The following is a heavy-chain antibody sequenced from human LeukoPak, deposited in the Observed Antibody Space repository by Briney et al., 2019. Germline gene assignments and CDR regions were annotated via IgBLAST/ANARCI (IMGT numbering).Heavy chain of an antibody. D-gene: IGHD3-3*01. V-gene: IGHV3-53*01. CDR2: IYSGSST. J-gene: IGHJ4*02. CDR3: ARAPSYDFWSGYLDY. CDR1: GFTVSSSY. Sequence: GGSLRLSCAASGFTVSSSYMTWVRQAPGKGLEWVSVIYSGSSTYYADSVKGRFTISRDNSKNTLYLQMNSLRAEDTAVYYCARAPSYDFWSGYLDYWGQGTLVTVSS.